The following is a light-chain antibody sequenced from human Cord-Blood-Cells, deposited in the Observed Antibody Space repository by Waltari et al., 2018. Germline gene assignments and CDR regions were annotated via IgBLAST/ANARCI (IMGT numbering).Light chain of an antibody. Sequence: AIQLTQSPSSLSASVGDRVTITCRASKGISSALAWYQQKPGKAPKLLIYDASSLESGVPSRFSGSGSGTDFTLTISSLQPEDFAIYYCQQFNSYPYTFGQGTKLEIK. CDR2: DAS. J-gene: IGKJ2*01. V-gene: IGKV1-13*02. CDR1: KGISSA. CDR3: QQFNSYPYT.